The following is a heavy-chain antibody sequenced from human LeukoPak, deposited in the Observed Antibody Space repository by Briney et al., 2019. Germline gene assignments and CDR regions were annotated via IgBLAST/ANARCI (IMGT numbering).Heavy chain of an antibody. J-gene: IGHJ3*02. Sequence: GASLKISFKGSGYRFSTYWIGWVRQMPGKGLEWMGIIYPGDSDTRYSPSFQGQVTISADKSISTAYLQWSSLRASDTAMYYCARHASAFDIWGQGTMVTVSS. V-gene: IGHV5-51*01. CDR3: ARHASAFDI. D-gene: IGHD6-6*01. CDR2: IYPGDSDT. CDR1: GYRFSTYW.